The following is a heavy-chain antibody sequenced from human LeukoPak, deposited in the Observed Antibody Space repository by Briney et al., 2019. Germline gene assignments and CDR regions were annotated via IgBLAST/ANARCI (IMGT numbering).Heavy chain of an antibody. CDR2: ITGSGRGA. CDR1: GLTFSNYA. CDR3: SKHPNGDYVGAFDM. V-gene: IGHV3-23*01. J-gene: IGHJ3*02. Sequence: GGSLRLSCTASGLTFSNYATTWVRQAPGKGLEWVSSITGSGRGAYYADSVKGRFSVSRDNSQNTVFLHMNSLRADDTTLYYCSKHPNGDYVGAFDMWGPGTMVTVSS. D-gene: IGHD4-17*01.